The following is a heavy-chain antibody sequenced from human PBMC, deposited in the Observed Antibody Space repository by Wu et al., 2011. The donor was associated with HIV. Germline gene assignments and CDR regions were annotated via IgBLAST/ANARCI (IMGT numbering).Heavy chain of an antibody. D-gene: IGHD2-21*01. CDR2: FDPEDGEI. J-gene: IGHJ4*02. CDR1: GHTLTELS. V-gene: IGHV1-24*01. CDR3: ARDFGGDEDS. Sequence: QVQLVQSGAEVKKPGASVKVSCKVSGHTLTELSIHWVRQAPGKGLEWMGDFDPEDGEIIYAQKFQGSVTMTEDTSTDTAYMELSSLRSEDTALYYCARDFGGDEDSWGQGTLVTVSS.